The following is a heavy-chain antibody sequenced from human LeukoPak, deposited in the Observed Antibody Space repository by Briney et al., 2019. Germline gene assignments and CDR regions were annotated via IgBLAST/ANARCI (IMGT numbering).Heavy chain of an antibody. J-gene: IGHJ6*03. CDR3: ASEGTPIWYYYMDV. CDR2: ISSFNGKT. Sequence: ASVKVSCKTSGYTFTSYGINWVRQAPGQGLEWMGWISSFNGKTNYAQKLQGRVTLTTDTSTSTAYMELRSLRSDDTAVYYCASEGTPIWYYYMDVWGKGTTVTVSS. V-gene: IGHV1-18*01. CDR1: GYTFTSYG. D-gene: IGHD3-10*01.